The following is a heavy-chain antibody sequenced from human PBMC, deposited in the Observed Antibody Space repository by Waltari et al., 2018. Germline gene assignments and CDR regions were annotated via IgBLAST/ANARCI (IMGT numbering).Heavy chain of an antibody. J-gene: IGHJ5*02. D-gene: IGHD4-4*01. V-gene: IGHV3-66*02. Sequence: VQLLQSGGGLVQPGGSLSLSCAASGFSVSDSSIHWVRQAPGKGLEWVSSIYGDGNAYYAASVTGRFTITRDSSRNSHFFQLNSLRSEDTAVYYCARSTDYNMRNLFNVWGQGSLVTVSS. CDR1: GFSVSDSS. CDR2: IYGDGNA. CDR3: ARSTDYNMRNLFNV.